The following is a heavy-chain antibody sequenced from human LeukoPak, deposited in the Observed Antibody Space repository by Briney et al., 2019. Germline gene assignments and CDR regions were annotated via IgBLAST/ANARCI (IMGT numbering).Heavy chain of an antibody. CDR3: VSLPSTYYYFDY. CDR1: GFTVRSSY. CDR2: VYSGGST. Sequence: GGSLRLSCAASGFTVRSSYMSWVRQAPGKGLEWVSIVYSGGSTYYAASVKGRFTISRDNSKNTLYLQMNTLRAEDTAVYYCVSLPSTYYYFDYWGQGTLVTVSS. J-gene: IGHJ4*02. V-gene: IGHV3-53*01. D-gene: IGHD2-2*01.